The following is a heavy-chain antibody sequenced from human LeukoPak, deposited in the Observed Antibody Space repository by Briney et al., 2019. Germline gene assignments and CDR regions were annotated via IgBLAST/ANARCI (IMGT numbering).Heavy chain of an antibody. D-gene: IGHD3-16*01. CDR2: IYYSGST. CDR1: GGSISSSSYY. CDR3: AREHYVWGSYYFDY. J-gene: IGHJ4*02. V-gene: IGHV4-39*07. Sequence: SETLSLTCTVSGGSISSSSYYWGWIRQPPGKGLEWIGSIYYSGSTYYNPSLKSRVTISVDTSKNQFSLKLSSVTAADTAVYYCAREHYVWGSYYFDYWGQGTLVTVSS.